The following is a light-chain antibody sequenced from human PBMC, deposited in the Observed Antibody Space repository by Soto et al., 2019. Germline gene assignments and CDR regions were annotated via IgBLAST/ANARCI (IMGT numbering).Light chain of an antibody. J-gene: IGKJ5*01. CDR2: DIS. CDR1: QSVAGS. Sequence: EIVLTQSPGTRSLSPGERATLSCRASQSVAGSLAWYQQKPGQAPRLLIYDISTRAAAIPARFSGSGSGTDFTLTVSSLEPEDFALYYCQQRSNRITFGQGTRLEIK. V-gene: IGKV3-11*01. CDR3: QQRSNRIT.